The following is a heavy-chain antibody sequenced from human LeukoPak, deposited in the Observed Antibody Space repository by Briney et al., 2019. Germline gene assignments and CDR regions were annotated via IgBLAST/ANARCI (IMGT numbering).Heavy chain of an antibody. CDR3: ARSTAMVPPRRVYYYYGMDV. D-gene: IGHD5-18*01. J-gene: IGHJ6*02. Sequence: ASVKVSCKASGYTFTSYDINWVRQATGQGLEWMGWMNPNSGNTGYAQKFQGRVTMTRNTSISTAYMELSSLRSEDTAVYYCARSTAMVPPRRVYYYYGMDVWGQGTTVTVSS. CDR2: MNPNSGNT. CDR1: GYTFTSYD. V-gene: IGHV1-8*02.